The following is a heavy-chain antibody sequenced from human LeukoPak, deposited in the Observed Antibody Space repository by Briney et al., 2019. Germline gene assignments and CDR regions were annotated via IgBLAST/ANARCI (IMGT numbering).Heavy chain of an antibody. V-gene: IGHV4-39*07. CDR1: GDSISSSSYY. CDR3: ARDRAYYYYMDV. Sequence: SETLSLTCTVSGDSISSSSYYWGWIRQPPGKGLEWIGNIYYSGSAYYNPYLKSRVTLSVDTSKNQFSLKLSSVTAADTAVYYCARDRAYYYYMDVWGKGTTVTVSS. J-gene: IGHJ6*03. CDR2: IYYSGSA.